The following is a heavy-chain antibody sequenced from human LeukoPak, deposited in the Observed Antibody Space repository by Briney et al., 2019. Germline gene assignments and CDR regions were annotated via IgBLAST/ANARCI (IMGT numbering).Heavy chain of an antibody. CDR1: GFTFSSYA. D-gene: IGHD3-22*01. Sequence: PGGSLRLSCSASGFTFSSYAMHWVRQAPGKGLEYVSAISSNGGSTYYADSVKGRFTISRDNSKNTLYLQMSSLRAEDTAVYYCARDRSNYYDSSGLPPLAATYWGQGTLVTVSS. V-gene: IGHV3-64D*09. CDR3: ARDRSNYYDSSGLPPLAATY. J-gene: IGHJ4*02. CDR2: ISSNGGST.